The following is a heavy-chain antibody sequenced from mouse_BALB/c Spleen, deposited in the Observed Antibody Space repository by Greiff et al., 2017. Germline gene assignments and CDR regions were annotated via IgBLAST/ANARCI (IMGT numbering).Heavy chain of an antibody. V-gene: IGHV2-9*02. Sequence: VQLQESGPGLVAPSQSLSITCTVSGFSLTSYGVHWVRQPPGKGLEWLGVIWAGGSTNYNSALMSRLSISKDNSKSQVFLKMNSLQTDDTAMYYCARDRDGSLYAMDYWGQGTSVTVSS. CDR3: ARDRDGSLYAMDY. J-gene: IGHJ4*01. D-gene: IGHD2-3*01. CDR2: IWAGGST. CDR1: GFSLTSYG.